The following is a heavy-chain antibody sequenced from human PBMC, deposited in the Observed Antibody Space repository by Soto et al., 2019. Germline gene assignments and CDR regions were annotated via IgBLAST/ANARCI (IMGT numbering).Heavy chain of an antibody. J-gene: IGHJ4*02. CDR1: GGSFSGYY. D-gene: IGHD2-8*02. V-gene: IGHV4-34*01. Sequence: QVQLQQWGAGLLKPSETLSLTCAVYGGSFSGYYWTWIRQPPGTGLEWIGEINHSGSTNYHPSLKSRVTISVDTSKNQFSLQLTSVTAAVTAVYYCARDKITGLFDYWGQGTMVTVSS. CDR3: ARDKITGLFDY. CDR2: INHSGST.